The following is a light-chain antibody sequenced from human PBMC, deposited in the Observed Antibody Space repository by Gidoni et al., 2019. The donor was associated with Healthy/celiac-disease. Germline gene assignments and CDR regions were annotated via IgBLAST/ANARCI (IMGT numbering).Light chain of an antibody. Sequence: LVMTQSPATLSVSPGERATLSCRASQSVSSNLDWYQQKPGQAPRLLIYGASTRATGLPARFSGSGSGTEFTLTITSLQSEDFAVYYCQQYNNWPLAFGPGTKVDIK. J-gene: IGKJ3*01. CDR2: GAS. V-gene: IGKV3-15*01. CDR3: QQYNNWPLA. CDR1: QSVSSN.